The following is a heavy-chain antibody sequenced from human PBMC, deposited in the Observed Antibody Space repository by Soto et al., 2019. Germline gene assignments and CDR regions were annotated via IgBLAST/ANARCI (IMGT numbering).Heavy chain of an antibody. CDR2: ISSSSSYI. J-gene: IGHJ4*02. V-gene: IGHV3-21*01. CDR3: AREGIAAALDD. CDR1: GFTFSSYS. Sequence: EVQLVESGGGLVKPGGSLRLSCAASGFTFSSYSMNWVRQAPGKGLEWVSSISSSSSYIYYTDSVKGRFTISRDNAKNSLYLQVNRLRAEGTAVYYCAREGIAAALDDWGQGSLFTVSS. D-gene: IGHD6-13*01.